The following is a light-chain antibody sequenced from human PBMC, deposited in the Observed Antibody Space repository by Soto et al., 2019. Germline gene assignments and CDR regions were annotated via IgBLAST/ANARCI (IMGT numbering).Light chain of an antibody. J-gene: IGLJ3*02. CDR1: SSDVGGYNY. CDR2: EVS. Sequence: SVLTQPASVSGSPGQSITISCTGTSSDVGGYNYVSWYQQHPGKAPKLMIYEVSNRPSGVSNRFSGSKSGNTASLTISGLQAEDEADYYCCSYAGRYTWVFGGGTKVTVL. CDR3: CSYAGRYTWV. V-gene: IGLV2-14*01.